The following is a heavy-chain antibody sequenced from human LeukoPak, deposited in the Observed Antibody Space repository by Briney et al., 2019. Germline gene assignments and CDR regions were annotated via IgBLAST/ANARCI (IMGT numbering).Heavy chain of an antibody. CDR1: GFTVSTNY. CDR2: MYDDGRT. V-gene: IGHV3-66*01. D-gene: IGHD6-13*01. Sequence: PGGSLRLSCAASGFTVSTNYMSWVRQAPGRGLEWVSVMYDDGRTYYADSVKGRFTISRDNPKNTLFLQMNSLRVEDTAVYYCARSDCSSCYLGVWYFFDYWGQGSLVSVSS. CDR3: ARSDCSSCYLGVWYFFDY. J-gene: IGHJ4*02.